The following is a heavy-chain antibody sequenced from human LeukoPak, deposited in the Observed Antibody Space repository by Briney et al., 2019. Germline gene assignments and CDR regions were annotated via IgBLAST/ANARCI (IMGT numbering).Heavy chain of an antibody. D-gene: IGHD3-22*01. J-gene: IGHJ4*02. Sequence: SETLSLTCTVSGGSISSYYWSWIRQPPGKGLEWIGYIYYSGSTNYNPSLKSRVTISVDTSRNQFSLKLSSVTAADTAVYYCARLNYYDSSRFFDYWGQGTLVTVSS. CDR2: IYYSGST. V-gene: IGHV4-59*08. CDR1: GGSISSYY. CDR3: ARLNYYDSSRFFDY.